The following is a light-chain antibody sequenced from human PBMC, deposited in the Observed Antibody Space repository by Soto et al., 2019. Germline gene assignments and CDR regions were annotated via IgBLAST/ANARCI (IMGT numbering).Light chain of an antibody. CDR3: NSYTSSSPSYV. Sequence: QSVLTQPASVSGSPGQSITISCTGTSSDVGAYNFVSWYQQHPGKAPKLMIYDVNNRPSGVSDRFSGSKSGNTASLTISGLRAEDEADYYCNSYTSSSPSYVFGTGTKVTV. CDR2: DVN. J-gene: IGLJ1*01. V-gene: IGLV2-14*01. CDR1: SSDVGAYNF.